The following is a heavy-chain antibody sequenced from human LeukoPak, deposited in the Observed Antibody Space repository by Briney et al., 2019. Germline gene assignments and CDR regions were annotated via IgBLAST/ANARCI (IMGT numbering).Heavy chain of an antibody. J-gene: IGHJ4*02. CDR1: GFTFSSYA. CDR2: ISYDGSNK. D-gene: IGHD3-22*01. V-gene: IGHV3-30*04. CDR3: ARGVLGYYDSSGFDY. Sequence: GGSLRLSCAASGFTFSSYAMHWVRQAPGKGLEWVAVISYDGSNKYYADSVKGRFTISRDNSKNTLYLQMNSLRAEDTAVYYRARGVLGYYDSSGFDYWGQGTLVTVSS.